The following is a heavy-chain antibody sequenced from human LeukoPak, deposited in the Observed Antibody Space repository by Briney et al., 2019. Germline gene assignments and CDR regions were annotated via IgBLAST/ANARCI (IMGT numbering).Heavy chain of an antibody. Sequence: GGSLRLSCAASGFTFSSYAMSWVRQAPGKGLEWVSAISGSGGSTYYADSVKGRFTISRDNSKYTLYLQMNSLRAEDTAVYYCAKLHDIVVVVAATAGAFDIWGQGTMVTVSS. V-gene: IGHV3-23*01. D-gene: IGHD2-15*01. J-gene: IGHJ3*02. CDR1: GFTFSSYA. CDR3: AKLHDIVVVVAATAGAFDI. CDR2: ISGSGGST.